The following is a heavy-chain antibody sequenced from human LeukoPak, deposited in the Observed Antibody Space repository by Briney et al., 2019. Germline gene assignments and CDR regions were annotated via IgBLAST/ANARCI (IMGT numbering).Heavy chain of an antibody. V-gene: IGHV3-7*01. CDR1: GFTVSSNS. Sequence: GGSLRLSCAASGFTVSSNSMSWVRQAPGKGLEWVANIKQDGSEEYYVDSVKGRFTISRDNAKNSLYLQMNSLRAEDTAVYYCASDKIVGATKFDYWGQGTLVTVSS. J-gene: IGHJ4*02. D-gene: IGHD1-26*01. CDR3: ASDKIVGATKFDY. CDR2: IKQDGSEE.